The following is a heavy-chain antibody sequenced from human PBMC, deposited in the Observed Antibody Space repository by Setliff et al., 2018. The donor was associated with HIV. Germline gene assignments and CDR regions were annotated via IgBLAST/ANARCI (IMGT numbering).Heavy chain of an antibody. CDR1: GYSFSSYW. Sequence: GESLKISCKSSGYSFSSYWIGWVRQMPGKGLEWMGIIYPGDSDTRYSPSFQGQVTISADKSISTAYLQWSSLKASDTAIYYCARDPRYFDWLFLDYWGQGTLVTVSS. CDR2: IYPGDSDT. J-gene: IGHJ4*02. CDR3: ARDPRYFDWLFLDY. V-gene: IGHV5-51*01. D-gene: IGHD3-9*01.